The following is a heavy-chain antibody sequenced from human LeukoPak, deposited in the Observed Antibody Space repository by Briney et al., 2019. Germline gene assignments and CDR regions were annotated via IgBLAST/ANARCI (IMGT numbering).Heavy chain of an antibody. D-gene: IGHD3-22*01. J-gene: IGHJ6*02. Sequence: PGGSLRLSCAASGFTFSSYGMHWVRQAPGKGLEWVAVISYDGSNKYYADSVKGRFTISRDNSKNTLYLQMNSLRAEDTAVYYCARDKLDSSGYYYYYYGMDVWGQGTTVTVSS. CDR2: ISYDGSNK. CDR3: ARDKLDSSGYYYYYYGMDV. V-gene: IGHV3-30*03. CDR1: GFTFSSYG.